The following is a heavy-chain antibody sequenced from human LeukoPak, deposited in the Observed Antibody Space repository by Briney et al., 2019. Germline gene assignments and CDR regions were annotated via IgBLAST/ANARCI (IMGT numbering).Heavy chain of an antibody. CDR1: GYTFTSYY. Sequence: GASVKVSCKASGYTFTSYYMHWVRQAPGQGLEWMGGIIPIFGTANYAQKFQGRVTITADESTSTAYMELSSLRSEDTAVYYCARARRGLRYFDWLFHDAFDIWGQGTMVTVSS. CDR3: ARARRGLRYFDWLFHDAFDI. J-gene: IGHJ3*02. V-gene: IGHV1-69*13. CDR2: IIPIFGTA. D-gene: IGHD3-9*01.